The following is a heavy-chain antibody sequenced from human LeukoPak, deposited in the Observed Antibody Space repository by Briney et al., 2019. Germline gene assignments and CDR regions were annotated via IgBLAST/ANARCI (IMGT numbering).Heavy chain of an antibody. V-gene: IGHV3-11*06. CDR3: ARHLLDGDYGDLFDF. CDR1: GSTFSDYY. Sequence: PGGSLRLSCAASGSTFSDYYMSWLRQAPGKGLEWVSYISSSSSYINYADSVKGRFSISRDNAKNSLYLQMNSLRAEDTAVYHCARHLLDGDYGDLFDFWGQGTLVTVSS. J-gene: IGHJ4*02. D-gene: IGHD4-17*01. CDR2: ISSSSSYI.